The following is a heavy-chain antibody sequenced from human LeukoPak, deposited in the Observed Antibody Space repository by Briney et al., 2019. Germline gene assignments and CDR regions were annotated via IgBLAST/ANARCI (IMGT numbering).Heavy chain of an antibody. Sequence: AGRSLRLSCAASGFTFSSYAMHWVRQSLGKGLEWVAVMSYDGFNKYYADSVKGRFTISRDNSKNTLYLQMNSLRAADTAVYYCAKSAQLLFNWFDPWGQGTLVTVSS. CDR1: GFTFSSYA. CDR2: MSYDGFNK. V-gene: IGHV3-30*18. D-gene: IGHD2-2*01. J-gene: IGHJ5*02. CDR3: AKSAQLLFNWFDP.